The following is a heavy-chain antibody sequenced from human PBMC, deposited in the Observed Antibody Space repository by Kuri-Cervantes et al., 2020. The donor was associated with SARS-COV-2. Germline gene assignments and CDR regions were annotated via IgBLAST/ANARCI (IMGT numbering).Heavy chain of an antibody. CDR2: ISAYSGHT. V-gene: IGHV1-18*04. D-gene: IGHD1-1*01. J-gene: IGHJ5*02. Sequence: ASVKVSCKASGYTFTSYGISWVRRAPGQGLEWMGWISAYSGHTDYAQNFQGRVTMATDTSTSTAYMELRSLRSDDTAVYYCARHWVPLGGPRDWFDPWGQGTLVTVSS. CDR1: GYTFTSYG. CDR3: ARHWVPLGGPRDWFDP.